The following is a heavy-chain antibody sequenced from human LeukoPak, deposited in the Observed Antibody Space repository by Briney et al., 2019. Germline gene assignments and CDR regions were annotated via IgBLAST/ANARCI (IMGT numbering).Heavy chain of an antibody. CDR2: INPNSGGT. D-gene: IGHD3-10*01. V-gene: IGHV1-2*02. J-gene: IGHJ6*03. CDR1: GYTFTSNY. CDR3: ASSYYGSGRGMDV. Sequence: ASVKVSCKAFGYTFTSNYMHWVRQAPGQGLEWMGWINPNSGGTNYAQKFQGRVTMTRDTSISTAYMELRRLRSDDTAVYYCASSYYGSGRGMDVWGKGTTVTISS.